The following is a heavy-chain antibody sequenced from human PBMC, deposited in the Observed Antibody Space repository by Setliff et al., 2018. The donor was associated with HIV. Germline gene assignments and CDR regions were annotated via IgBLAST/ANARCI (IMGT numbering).Heavy chain of an antibody. J-gene: IGHJ5*02. D-gene: IGHD3-16*01. CDR3: AKGGASSHWLGP. CDR1: GASISSDS. Sequence: SETLSLTCTVSGASISSDSWSWIRQSPGKGLEWIGFILNREITNYNPPLQSRVSISMDTSKNQFSLKLHSVTAADTAIYHCAKGGASSHWLGPWGQGTLVTVSS. CDR2: ILNREIT. V-gene: IGHV4-59*01.